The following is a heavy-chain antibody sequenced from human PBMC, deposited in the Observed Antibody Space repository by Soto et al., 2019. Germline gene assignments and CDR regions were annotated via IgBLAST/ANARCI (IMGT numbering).Heavy chain of an antibody. CDR1: GFTFSSYW. CDR2: INNDGSTT. Sequence: HPGGSLRLSCAASGFTFSSYWMHWVRQAPGKGLVWVSRINNDGSTTSYADSVKGRFTISRDTAKNTLYLQMNSLRAEDAAVYYWARSRYSSSSVDYWGQGTMVTVAS. CDR3: ARSRYSSSSVDY. D-gene: IGHD6-6*01. J-gene: IGHJ4*02. V-gene: IGHV3-74*01.